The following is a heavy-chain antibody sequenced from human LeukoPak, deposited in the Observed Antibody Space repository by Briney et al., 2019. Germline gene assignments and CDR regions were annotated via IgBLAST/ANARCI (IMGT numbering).Heavy chain of an antibody. J-gene: IGHJ4*02. CDR2: ISGSGGST. D-gene: IGHD3-22*01. CDR1: GFTFSSYA. Sequence: GGSLRLSCAASGFTFSSYAMSWVRQAPGKGLEWVSAISGSGGSTYYADSVKGRFTISRDNSKNTLYLQMNRLRAEDTAVYYCAKSTKYYYDSSLDYWGQGTLVTVSS. V-gene: IGHV3-23*01. CDR3: AKSTKYYYDSSLDY.